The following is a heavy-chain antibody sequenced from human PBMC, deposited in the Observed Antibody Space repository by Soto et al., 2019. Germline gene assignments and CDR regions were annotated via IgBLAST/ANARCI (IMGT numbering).Heavy chain of an antibody. J-gene: IGHJ4*02. CDR1: GGSISSGNYY. CDR3: ATMGTPATGLYFFDY. D-gene: IGHD2-15*01. CDR2: ISYSGST. Sequence: QVQLQESGPGLVKPSQTLSLTCTVSGGSISSGNYYWSWIRQPPGKGLEWIRFISYSGSTYYSTSLKSQVTMSVDTSKSQFYLKLSFVTAADTAVYYCATMGTPATGLYFFDYWGQGSLVTVSS. V-gene: IGHV4-30-4*01.